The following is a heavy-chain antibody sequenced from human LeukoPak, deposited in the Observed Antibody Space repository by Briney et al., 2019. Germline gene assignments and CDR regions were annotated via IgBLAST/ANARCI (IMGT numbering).Heavy chain of an antibody. CDR3: ARLDLVSGYDY. Sequence: GGSLRLSCAVSGFTVSNNYMSWVRQGPGKGLEWVSVMYSGGTTVYADSVKGRLTISRDKSRNTVYLQVNSLRVEDTAVYYCARLDLVSGYDYWGQGTLVTVSS. J-gene: IGHJ4*02. V-gene: IGHV3-66*04. D-gene: IGHD3-9*01. CDR2: MYSGGTT. CDR1: GFTVSNNY.